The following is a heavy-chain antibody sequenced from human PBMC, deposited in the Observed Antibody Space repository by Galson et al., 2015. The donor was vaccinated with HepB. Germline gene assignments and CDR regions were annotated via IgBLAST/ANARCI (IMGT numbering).Heavy chain of an antibody. Sequence: SLRLSCAASGFPFSSYAMSWVRQAPGKGLEWVSSISGSGGSTYSADSVKGRFTISGDNSRNTVYLQMDTLRAEDTAVYFCARFWSGYNSPFDYWGQGTLVTVSS. D-gene: IGHD3-3*01. J-gene: IGHJ4*02. CDR1: GFPFSSYA. CDR2: ISGSGGST. CDR3: ARFWSGYNSPFDY. V-gene: IGHV3-23*01.